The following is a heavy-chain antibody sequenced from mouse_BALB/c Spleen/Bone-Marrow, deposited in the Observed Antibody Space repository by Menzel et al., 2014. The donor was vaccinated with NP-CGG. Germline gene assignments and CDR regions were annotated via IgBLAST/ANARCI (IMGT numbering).Heavy chain of an antibody. J-gene: IGHJ3*01. D-gene: IGHD1-1*01. V-gene: IGHV1-67*01. CDR1: GYTFTDYA. CDR3: AREGYASTAWFAY. CDR2: INTYSGNT. Sequence: DQLQQSGPELVRPGVSVKISCKGSGYTFTDYAMHWVKQSHAKSLEWIGVINTYSGNTNYNQNFKGKATMTVDKSSSTAFMELARLTYEDSAIYYCAREGYASTAWFAYWGQGTLVTVSA.